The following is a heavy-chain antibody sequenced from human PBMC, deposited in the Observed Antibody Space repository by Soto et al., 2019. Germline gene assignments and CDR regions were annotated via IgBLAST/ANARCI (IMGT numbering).Heavy chain of an antibody. J-gene: IGHJ6*02. V-gene: IGHV3-66*01. D-gene: IGHD4-4*01. CDR2: IYSGGST. Sequence: GGSLRLSCAASGFTVSSNYMSWVRQAPGKGLEWVSVIYSGGSTYYADSVKGRFTISRDNSKNTLYLQMNSLRAEDTAVYYCAREGFDYSNYYYYGMEVWGQGTTVTVSS. CDR3: AREGFDYSNYYYYGMEV. CDR1: GFTVSSNY.